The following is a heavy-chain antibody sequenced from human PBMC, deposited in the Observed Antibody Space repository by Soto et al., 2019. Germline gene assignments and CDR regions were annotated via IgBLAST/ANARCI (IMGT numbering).Heavy chain of an antibody. CDR1: GFSFSDYD. CDR2: ISRNDSSK. CDR3: ARDLYGLDV. Sequence: QVQLVESGGGLVKPGGSLRLSCAATGFSFSDYDMTWIRQAPGQGLEWLSYISRNDSSKYYAGSVKGRFTISVDSAKRSVYLQMNSLRADDTAVYYCARDLYGLDVWGQGTTVIVSS. V-gene: IGHV3-11*01. J-gene: IGHJ6*02.